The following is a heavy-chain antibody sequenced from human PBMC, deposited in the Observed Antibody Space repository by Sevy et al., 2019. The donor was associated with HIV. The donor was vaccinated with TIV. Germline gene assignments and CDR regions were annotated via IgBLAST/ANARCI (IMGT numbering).Heavy chain of an antibody. D-gene: IGHD3-10*01. J-gene: IGHJ4*02. CDR2: ISYDGRNK. CDR1: GFTFSSYG. V-gene: IGHV3-30*18. CDR3: AKEASLWFGREYFDY. Sequence: GGSLRLSCAASGFTFSSYGMHWVRQAPGKGLEWVAVISYDGRNKDYADSVKGRFTISRDNSKNTLYLQMNSLSAEDTAVYYCAKEASLWFGREYFDYWGQGTLVTVSS.